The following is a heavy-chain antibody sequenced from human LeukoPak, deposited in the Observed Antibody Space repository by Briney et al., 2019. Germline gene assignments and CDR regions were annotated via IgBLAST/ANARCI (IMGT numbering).Heavy chain of an antibody. CDR3: AREKAVFGVVIPLDY. D-gene: IGHD3-3*01. V-gene: IGHV3-23*01. CDR1: GFTFSSYT. J-gene: IGHJ4*02. CDR2: IGGRGGST. Sequence: GGSLRLSCVGSGFTFSSYTMTWVRQAPGKGLEWVSAIGGRGGSTYYADSVKGRFTISRDISKNTLYLQMNSLRLEDTAVYYCAREKAVFGVVIPLDYWGQGTLVTVSS.